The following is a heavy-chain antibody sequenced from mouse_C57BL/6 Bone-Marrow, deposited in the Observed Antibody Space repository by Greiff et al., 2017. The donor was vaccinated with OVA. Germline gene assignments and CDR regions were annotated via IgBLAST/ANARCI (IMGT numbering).Heavy chain of an antibody. CDR1: GFTFSSYG. CDR2: ISSGGSYT. J-gene: IGHJ4*01. Sequence: EVQLVESGGDLVKPGGSLKLSCAASGFTFSSYGMSWVRQTPDKRLEWVATISSGGSYTYYPDSVKGRFTISRDNAKYTLYLQMSSLKSEDTAMYYCARSSYSNYWYYAMDYWGQGTSVTVSS. CDR3: ARSSYSNYWYYAMDY. V-gene: IGHV5-6*01. D-gene: IGHD2-5*01.